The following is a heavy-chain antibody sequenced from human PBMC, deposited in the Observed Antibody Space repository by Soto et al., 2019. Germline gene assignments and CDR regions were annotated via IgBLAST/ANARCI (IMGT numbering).Heavy chain of an antibody. CDR3: ARGPLGGITFGGVNGGWFDP. Sequence: QVQLQESGPGLVKPSETLSLTCTVSGGSISSHYWSWIRQPAGRGLEWIGRIYTSGSTNYNPSLRSRVTMAVDTAKNHFSLKPSSVTAADTAVYYCARGPLGGITFGGVNGGWFDPWGQGTLVAVSS. V-gene: IGHV4-4*07. CDR1: GGSISSHY. J-gene: IGHJ5*02. CDR2: IYTSGST. D-gene: IGHD3-16*01.